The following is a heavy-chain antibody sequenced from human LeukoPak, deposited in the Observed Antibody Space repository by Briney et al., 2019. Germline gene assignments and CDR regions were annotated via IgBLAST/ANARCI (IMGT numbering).Heavy chain of an antibody. V-gene: IGHV1-18*01. CDR2: ISAYNGNT. CDR1: GGTFSSYA. D-gene: IGHD3-9*01. Sequence: GSSVKVSCKASGGTFSSYAISWVRQAPGQGLEWMGWISAYNGNTNYAQKLQGRVTVTTDTSTNTAYMELRSLRSDDTAVYYCARERKSSYDTLTGYYKSEAFDIWGQGTMVTVSS. J-gene: IGHJ3*02. CDR3: ARERKSSYDTLTGYYKSEAFDI.